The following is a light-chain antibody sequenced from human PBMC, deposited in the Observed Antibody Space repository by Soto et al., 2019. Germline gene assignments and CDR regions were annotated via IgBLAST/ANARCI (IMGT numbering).Light chain of an antibody. CDR2: DAS. CDR1: QDISNY. J-gene: IGKJ2*01. V-gene: IGKV1-33*01. Sequence: EIQMTQSPSSLSASVGARVTITCQASQDISNYLNWYQQKPGKAPKLLIYDASNLETGVTSRFSGSGSGTYFTFTISSLQPEDIATYYCQQYDNLPPGSYTFGQGTKLEIK. CDR3: QQYDNLPPGSYT.